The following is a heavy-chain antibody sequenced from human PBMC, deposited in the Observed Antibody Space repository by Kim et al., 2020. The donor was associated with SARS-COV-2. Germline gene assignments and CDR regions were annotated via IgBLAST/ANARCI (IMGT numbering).Heavy chain of an antibody. CDR3: ARGSSGSSPAVMDG. V-gene: IGHV1-3*01. D-gene: IGHD1-26*01. J-gene: IGHJ6*02. Sequence: SQKFPGRVTITRDTSASTAYMELSSLRSEDTAVYYCARGSSGSSPAVMDGWGQGTTVTVSS.